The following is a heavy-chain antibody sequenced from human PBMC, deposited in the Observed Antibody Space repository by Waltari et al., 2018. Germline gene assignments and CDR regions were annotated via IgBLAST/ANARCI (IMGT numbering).Heavy chain of an antibody. CDR1: GFTFSSYG. J-gene: IGHJ4*02. V-gene: IGHV3-7*01. CDR3: ANTGVRGY. Sequence: EVQLVESGGGLVQPGGSLSLSCAASGFTFSSYGMSWVRQAPGKGLEWVANIKQDGSEKYYVDSVKGRFTISRDNAKNSLYLQMNSLRAEDTAVYYCANTGVRGYWGQGTLVTVSS. D-gene: IGHD3-10*01. CDR2: IKQDGSEK.